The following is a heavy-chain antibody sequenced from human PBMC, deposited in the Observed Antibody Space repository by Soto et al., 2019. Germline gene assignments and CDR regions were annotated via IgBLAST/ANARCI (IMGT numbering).Heavy chain of an antibody. CDR3: AKDLSP. J-gene: IGHJ5*02. CDR2: ISYDGSNK. CDR1: GFTFSSYG. Sequence: GGSLRLSCAASGFTFSSYGMHWVRQAPGKGLEWVAVISYDGSNKYYADSVKGRFTISRDNSKNTLYLQMNSLRAEDTAVYYCAKDLSPWGQGTLVTVSS. V-gene: IGHV3-30*18.